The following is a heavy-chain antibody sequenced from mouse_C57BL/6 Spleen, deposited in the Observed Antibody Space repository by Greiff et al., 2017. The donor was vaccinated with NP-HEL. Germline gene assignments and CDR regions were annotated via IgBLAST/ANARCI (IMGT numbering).Heavy chain of an antibody. D-gene: IGHD3-3*01. Sequence: EVMLVESGGGLVQPKGSLKLSCAASGFSFNTYAMNWVRQAPGKGLEWVARIRSKSNNYATYYDDSVKDRFTISRDDSESMLYLQMNNLKTEDTAIDYCVRGAGDYFDYWGQGTTLTVSS. V-gene: IGHV10-1*01. CDR2: IRSKSNNYAT. J-gene: IGHJ2*01. CDR1: GFSFNTYA. CDR3: VRGAGDYFDY.